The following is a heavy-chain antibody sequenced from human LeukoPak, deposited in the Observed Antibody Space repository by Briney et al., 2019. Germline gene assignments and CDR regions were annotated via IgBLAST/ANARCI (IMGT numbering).Heavy chain of an antibody. D-gene: IGHD1-1*01. CDR2: ISAYNGNT. J-gene: IGHJ6*03. V-gene: IGHV1-18*01. Sequence: ASVKVSCKASGYTFTSYGISWVRQAPGQGLEWMGWISAYNGNTNYAQKLQGRVTMTTDTSTSTAYMELRSLRSDDTAVYYCARAVQISYYYYYYMDVWGKGTTVTVSS. CDR3: ARAVQISYYYYYYMDV. CDR1: GYTFTSYG.